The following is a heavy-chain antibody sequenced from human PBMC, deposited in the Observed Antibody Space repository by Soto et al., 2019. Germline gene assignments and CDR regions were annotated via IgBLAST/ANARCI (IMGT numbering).Heavy chain of an antibody. CDR2: ISSSSSYI. J-gene: IGHJ4*02. CDR1: GFTFSSYS. D-gene: IGHD3-22*01. V-gene: IGHV3-21*01. CDR3: ARDPAGPITMIASGFDY. Sequence: PGGSLRLSCAASGFTFSSYSMNWVRQAPGKGLEWVSSISSSSSYIYYADSVKGRFTISRDNAKNSLYLQMNSLRAEDTAVYYCARDPAGPITMIASGFDYWGQGTLVTVSS.